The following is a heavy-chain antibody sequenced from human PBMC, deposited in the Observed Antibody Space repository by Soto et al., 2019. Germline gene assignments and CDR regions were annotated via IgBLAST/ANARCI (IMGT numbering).Heavy chain of an antibody. V-gene: IGHV4-39*01. CDR1: GGSISRSHNF. J-gene: IGHJ4*02. CDR2: IFYSGTT. Sequence: QLQLQESGPGLVKPSETLSLTCTVTGGSISRSHNFLGWIRQPPGKGLALVGSIFYSGTTYNNPALNSRVPLSLDTSKTQCSLKLTSVPAADSAVYYCALYYGAYKYYLAYGGPGTLVTVSS. D-gene: IGHD4-17*01. CDR3: ALYYGAYKYYLAY.